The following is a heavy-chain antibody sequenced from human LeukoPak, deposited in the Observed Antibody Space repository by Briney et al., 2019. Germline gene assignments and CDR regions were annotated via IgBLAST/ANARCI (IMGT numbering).Heavy chain of an antibody. CDR1: GGSISSSSDY. CDR2: IYYSGST. V-gene: IGHV4-39*07. J-gene: IGHJ3*02. D-gene: IGHD3-22*01. CDR3: ASTTYYYDSNGHWGDGFDI. Sequence: NTSETLSLTCTVSGGSISSSSDYWGWIRQPPGKGLEWIGTIYYSGSTCYNPSLKSRVTISVDSSKNQFSLKLSSVTAADTAVYYCASTTYYYDSNGHWGDGFDIWGQGTMVTVSS.